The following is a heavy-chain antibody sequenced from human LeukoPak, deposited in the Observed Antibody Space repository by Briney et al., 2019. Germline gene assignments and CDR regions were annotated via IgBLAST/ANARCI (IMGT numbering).Heavy chain of an antibody. V-gene: IGHV4-31*03. D-gene: IGHD2-15*01. Sequence: TLSLTCIVSGGSISSGGYYWSWIRQHPGKGLEWIGYIYYSGSTYYSPSLKSRVTISVDTSKNQFSLKLSSVTAADTAVYYCARGYCSGSICYAPDYWGQGTLVTVSS. J-gene: IGHJ4*02. CDR2: IYYSGST. CDR3: ARGYCSGSICYAPDY. CDR1: GGSISSGGYY.